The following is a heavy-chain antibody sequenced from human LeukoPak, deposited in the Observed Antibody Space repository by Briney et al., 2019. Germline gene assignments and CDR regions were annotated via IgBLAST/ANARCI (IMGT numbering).Heavy chain of an antibody. V-gene: IGHV1-8*01. CDR1: GYTFTSYD. Sequence: ASVKVSCKASGYTFTSYDINWVRQATGQGLEWMGWMNPNSGNTGYAQKFQGRVTMTRNTSISTAYMELSSLRSEDTAVYCCARGNGFTYYYDSSGYCGYWGQGALVTVSS. D-gene: IGHD3-22*01. CDR3: ARGNGFTYYYDSSGYCGY. CDR2: MNPNSGNT. J-gene: IGHJ4*02.